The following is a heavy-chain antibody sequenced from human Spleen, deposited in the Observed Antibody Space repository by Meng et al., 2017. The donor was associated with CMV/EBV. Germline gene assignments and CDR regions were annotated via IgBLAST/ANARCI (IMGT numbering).Heavy chain of an antibody. CDR3: AKGWKWGNGYYASDY. CDR2: IKKDGSET. J-gene: IGHJ4*02. Sequence: GGSLRLSCAASGFPFNNYWMTWVRQAPGKGLEWVANIKKDGSETYYLDSLRGRFTISRDTSRNTVFLQMDSLRAEDTAVYYCAKGWKWGNGYYASDYWGQGTLVTVSS. CDR1: GFPFNNYW. V-gene: IGHV3-7*01. D-gene: IGHD3-3*01.